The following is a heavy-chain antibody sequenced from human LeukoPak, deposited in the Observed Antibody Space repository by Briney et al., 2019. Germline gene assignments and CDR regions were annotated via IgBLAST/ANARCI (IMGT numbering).Heavy chain of an antibody. J-gene: IGHJ4*02. Sequence: PWGSLRLSCAASGFTFSTYSMNWVRQAPGKGLEWVSAISNSGYTYYTDSVKGRVTISRDNAKSSLYLQMNSLRAEDTAVYYCARDRTMTGDKGIDYWGQGTPV. V-gene: IGHV3-21*01. CDR3: ARDRTMTGDKGIDY. CDR2: ISNSGYT. CDR1: GFTFSTYS. D-gene: IGHD3-22*01.